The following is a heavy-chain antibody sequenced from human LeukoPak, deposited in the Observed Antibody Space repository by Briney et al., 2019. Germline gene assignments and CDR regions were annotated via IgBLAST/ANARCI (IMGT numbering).Heavy chain of an antibody. CDR3: AKTMVRGVTPHY. CDR2: ISGSGGST. CDR1: GFTFSNAW. V-gene: IGHV3-23*01. J-gene: IGHJ4*02. Sequence: GGSLRLSCAVSGFTFSNAWMNWVRQAPGKGLEWVSAISGSGGSTYYADSVKGRFTISRDNSKNTLYLQMNSLRAEDTAVYYCAKTMVRGVTPHYWGQGTLVTVSS. D-gene: IGHD3-10*01.